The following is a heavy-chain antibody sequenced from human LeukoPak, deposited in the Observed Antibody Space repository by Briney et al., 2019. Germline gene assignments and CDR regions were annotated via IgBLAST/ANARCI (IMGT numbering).Heavy chain of an antibody. Sequence: GGSLRLSCAASGVTFSDHYMYWVREAPGKGLGRSGRSRNKANSYTTEYAASVKGRFTISRDESENSLYLQMESLKTEDTAVYYCARVNGGGYGEDYWGQGTLVTVSS. V-gene: IGHV3-72*01. CDR3: ARVNGGGYGEDY. CDR2: SRNKANSYTT. D-gene: IGHD3-16*01. CDR1: GVTFSDHY. J-gene: IGHJ4*02.